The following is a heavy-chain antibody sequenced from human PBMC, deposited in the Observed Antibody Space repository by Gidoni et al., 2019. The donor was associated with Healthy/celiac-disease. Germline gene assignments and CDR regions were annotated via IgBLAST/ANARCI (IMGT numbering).Heavy chain of an antibody. CDR1: AFTFSSYG. D-gene: IGHD6-13*01. CDR3: AKTAAAGLTAYYFDY. CDR2: ISYDGSNK. Sequence: QVQLVESGGGVVQPGRSLSLSCAASAFTFSSYGMPWVRQAPGKGLEWVAVISYDGSNKYYADSVKGRFTISRDNSKNTLYLQMNSLRAEDTAVYYCAKTAAAGLTAYYFDYWGQGTLVTVSS. V-gene: IGHV3-30*18. J-gene: IGHJ4*02.